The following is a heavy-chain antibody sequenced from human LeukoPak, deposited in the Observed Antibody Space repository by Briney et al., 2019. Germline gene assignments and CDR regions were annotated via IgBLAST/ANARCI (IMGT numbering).Heavy chain of an antibody. V-gene: IGHV3-23*01. CDR2: ISGGGGST. CDR3: AKDFSSSSRSQVDY. Sequence: GGSLRLSCAASGFTFSSYAMSWVRQAPGKGLEWVSAISGGGGSTYYADSVKGRFTISRDNSKNTLYLQMNSLRAEDTAVYYCAKDFSSSSRSQVDYWGQGTLVTVSS. CDR1: GFTFSSYA. J-gene: IGHJ4*02. D-gene: IGHD6-6*01.